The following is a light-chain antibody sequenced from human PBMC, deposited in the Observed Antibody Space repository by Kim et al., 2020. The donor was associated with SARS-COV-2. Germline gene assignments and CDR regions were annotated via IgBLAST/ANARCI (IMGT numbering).Light chain of an antibody. Sequence: SVSPGQRAPPSGRASQSVSSNLAWYQQKPGQAPRLLIYGASTRATGIPARFSGSGSGTEFSLTISSLQSEDFAVYYCQQYNNFRTFGQGTKVDIK. CDR2: GAS. CDR1: QSVSSN. J-gene: IGKJ1*01. V-gene: IGKV3-15*01. CDR3: QQYNNFRT.